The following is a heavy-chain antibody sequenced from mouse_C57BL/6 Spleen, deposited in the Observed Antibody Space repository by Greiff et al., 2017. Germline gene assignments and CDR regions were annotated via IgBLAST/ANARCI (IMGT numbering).Heavy chain of an antibody. CDR1: GYTFTSYW. CDR2: IYPGSGST. Sequence: QVQLQQPGAELVKPGASVKMSCKASGYTFTSYWITWVKQRPGQGLEWIGDIYPGSGSTNYNEKFKSKATLTVDTSSSTAYMQLSSLTSEGSAVYYCAREGDYGYTYYYAMGDWGQGTSVTLSS. CDR3: AREGDYGYTYYYAMGD. D-gene: IGHD2-2*01. V-gene: IGHV1-55*01. J-gene: IGHJ4*01.